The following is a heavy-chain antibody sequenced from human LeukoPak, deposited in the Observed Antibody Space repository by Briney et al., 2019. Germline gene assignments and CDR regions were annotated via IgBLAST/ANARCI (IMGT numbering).Heavy chain of an antibody. CDR1: GGSMSSGSHY. CDR2: IYTSGST. CDR3: ARDLCTNGVCYDAFDI. Sequence: SETLSLTCTVSGGSMSSGSHYWSWIRQPAGKGLEWIGRIYTSGSTNYNPSLKSRATISVDTSKNQFSLKLSSVTAADTAVYYCARDLCTNGVCYDAFDIWGQGTMVNVSS. J-gene: IGHJ3*02. D-gene: IGHD2-8*01. V-gene: IGHV4-61*02.